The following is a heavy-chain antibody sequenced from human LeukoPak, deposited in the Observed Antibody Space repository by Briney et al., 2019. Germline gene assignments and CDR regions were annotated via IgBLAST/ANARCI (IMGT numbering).Heavy chain of an antibody. D-gene: IGHD4-17*01. CDR3: AGAPMTTVTLFDY. J-gene: IGHJ4*02. CDR1: GYTFTSYA. Sequence: ASVKVSCKASGYTFTSYAMHWVRQAPGQRLEWMGWINAGNGNTKYSQKFQGRVTITRDTSASTAYMELSSLRSEDTAVYYCAGAPMTTVTLFDYWGQGTLVTVSS. V-gene: IGHV1-3*01. CDR2: INAGNGNT.